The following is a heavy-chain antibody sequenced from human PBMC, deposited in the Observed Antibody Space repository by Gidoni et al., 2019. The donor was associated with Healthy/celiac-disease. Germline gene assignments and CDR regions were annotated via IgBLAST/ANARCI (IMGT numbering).Heavy chain of an antibody. D-gene: IGHD6-13*01. CDR3: AKDPSSWRPL. V-gene: IGHV3-30*18. Sequence: QVQLVESGGGVVQPGRSLRLSCAASGFTFSSYGMHLVRQAPGKGLEWVAVISYDGSNKYYADSVKGRFTISRDNSKNTLYLQMNSLRAEDTAVYYCAKDPSSWRPLWGQGTLVTVSS. J-gene: IGHJ4*02. CDR2: ISYDGSNK. CDR1: GFTFSSYG.